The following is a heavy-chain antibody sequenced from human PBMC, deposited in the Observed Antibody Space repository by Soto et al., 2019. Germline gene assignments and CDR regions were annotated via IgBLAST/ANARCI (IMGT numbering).Heavy chain of an antibody. CDR1: GFTFRSYA. CDR3: AKEPVGPDWYFDL. CDR2: ISGSGIST. V-gene: IGHV3-23*01. J-gene: IGHJ2*01. Sequence: DVQLLESGGGLVQPGGSLRLSCAASGFTFRSYAMSWVRQAPGKGLEWVSGISGSGISTHYADSVKGRFTVSRDNSKNTLYLQMNSLRAEDTAVYNCAKEPVGPDWYFDLRGRGTLVTVSS.